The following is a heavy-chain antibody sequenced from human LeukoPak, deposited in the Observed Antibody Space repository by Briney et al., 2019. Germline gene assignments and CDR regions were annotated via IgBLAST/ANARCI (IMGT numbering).Heavy chain of an antibody. Sequence: SETLSLTCTVSGGSISSYYWNWIRQPPGKGLEWIGYFYYSGSTNYNPSLKSRVTISVDTSKNQFSLRLSSVTAADTAVYYCARGYYDSSGYYPHLNYYYYGMDVWGQGTTVTVSS. CDR2: FYYSGST. V-gene: IGHV4-59*01. CDR1: GGSISSYY. D-gene: IGHD3-22*01. J-gene: IGHJ6*02. CDR3: ARGYYDSSGYYPHLNYYYYGMDV.